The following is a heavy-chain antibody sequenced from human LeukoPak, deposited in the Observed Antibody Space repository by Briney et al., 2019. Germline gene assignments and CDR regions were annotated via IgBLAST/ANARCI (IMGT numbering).Heavy chain of an antibody. D-gene: IGHD1-26*01. CDR1: GFTLSSYG. CDR2: ISSSSSYI. V-gene: IGHV3-21*01. Sequence: GGSLRLSCAASGFTLSSYGMHWVRQAPGKGLEWVSSISSSSSYIYYADSVKGRFTISRDNAKNSLYLQMNSLRAEDTAVYYCARALPSPLYSGSYADAFDIWGQGTMVTVSS. CDR3: ARALPSPLYSGSYADAFDI. J-gene: IGHJ3*02.